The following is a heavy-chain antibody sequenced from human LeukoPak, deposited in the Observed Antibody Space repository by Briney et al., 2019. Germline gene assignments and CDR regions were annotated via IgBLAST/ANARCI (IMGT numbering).Heavy chain of an antibody. CDR2: IRNKANSYTT. Sequence: GGSLRLSCAASGFTFDDYGMSWVRQAPGKGLEWVGRIRNKANSYTTEYAASVKGRFTISRDDSKNSLYLQMNSLKTEDTAVYHCARAKNNGGPPDDYWGQGTLVTVSS. CDR1: GFTFDDYG. V-gene: IGHV3-72*01. J-gene: IGHJ4*02. D-gene: IGHD2-8*01. CDR3: ARAKNNGGPPDDY.